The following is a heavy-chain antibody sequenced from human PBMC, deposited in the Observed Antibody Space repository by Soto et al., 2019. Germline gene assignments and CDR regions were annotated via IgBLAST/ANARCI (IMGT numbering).Heavy chain of an antibody. CDR3: ARDTPGYCSGGSCYSGDY. Sequence: ASVKVSCKASGYTFTSYGISWVRQARGQGLEWMGWISAYNGNTNYAQKLQGRVTMTTDTSTSTAYMELRSLRSDDTAVYYCARDTPGYCSGGSCYSGDYWGQGTLVTVSS. CDR2: ISAYNGNT. V-gene: IGHV1-18*01. D-gene: IGHD2-15*01. CDR1: GYTFTSYG. J-gene: IGHJ4*02.